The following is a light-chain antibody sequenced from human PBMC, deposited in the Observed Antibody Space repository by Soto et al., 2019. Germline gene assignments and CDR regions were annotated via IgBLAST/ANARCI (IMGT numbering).Light chain of an antibody. CDR3: LQHNAFPWA. V-gene: IGKV1-17*01. CDR2: DAS. Sequence: DLQMTQSPSSLSASVGDRVTITCRASQGIGNHIGWYQHKAGEAPKRLIFDASSLQGGVPSRFSGSGSGTEFTLTINSLQPEDFATYYCLQHNAFPWAFGQGTKVEIK. J-gene: IGKJ1*01. CDR1: QGIGNH.